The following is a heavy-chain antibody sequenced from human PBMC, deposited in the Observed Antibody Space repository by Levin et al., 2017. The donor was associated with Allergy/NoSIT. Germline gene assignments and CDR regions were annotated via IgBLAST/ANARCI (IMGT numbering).Heavy chain of an antibody. CDR3: ANTPSVLGESPLRHEYGMDV. CDR1: GFTFSNYA. CDR2: ISGNGDST. V-gene: IGHV3-23*01. D-gene: IGHD3-16*01. Sequence: GGSLRLSCAASGFTFSNYAMSWVRQAPGEGLAWVSAISGNGDSTNYADSVKGRFTISRDNSRNTLFLQMNSLRAEDTAVYYCANTPSVLGESPLRHEYGMDVWRQGTTVTVSS. J-gene: IGHJ6*02.